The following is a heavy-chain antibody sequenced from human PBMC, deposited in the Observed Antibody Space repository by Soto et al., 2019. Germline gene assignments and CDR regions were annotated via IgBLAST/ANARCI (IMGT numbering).Heavy chain of an antibody. V-gene: IGHV3-15*07. CDR3: ATEAVAGPYYYHGMNA. J-gene: IGHJ6*02. CDR2: IKSKTDGGTT. D-gene: IGHD6-19*01. Sequence: GGSLRPSCSASGFTFSSYAMHWVRQAPGKGLEWVGRIKSKTDGGTTDYAAPVKGRFTISRDDSKNTLYLQMNSLKTEDTAVYYCATEAVAGPYYYHGMNAWGQGTRVTSSS. CDR1: GFTFSSYA.